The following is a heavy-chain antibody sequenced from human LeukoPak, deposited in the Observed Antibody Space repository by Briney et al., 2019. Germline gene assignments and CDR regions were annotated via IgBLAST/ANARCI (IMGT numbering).Heavy chain of an antibody. D-gene: IGHD6-13*01. CDR3: ARRSSSWYGNWFDP. CDR1: GGSFSGYY. Sequence: SETLSLTCAVYGGSFSGYYWTWIRQPPGKGLEWIGEINHSGSTNYNPSLKSRVTISVDTSKNQFSLKLSSVAAADTAVYYCARRSSSWYGNWFDPWGQGTLVTVSS. J-gene: IGHJ5*02. V-gene: IGHV4-34*01. CDR2: INHSGST.